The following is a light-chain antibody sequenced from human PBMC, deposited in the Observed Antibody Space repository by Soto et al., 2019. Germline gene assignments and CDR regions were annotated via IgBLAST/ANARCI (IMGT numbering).Light chain of an antibody. CDR1: QSIGTD. CDR2: TAS. V-gene: IGKV3-15*01. CDR3: KQYSDWPPLT. J-gene: IGKJ4*01. Sequence: EIVMTQSPATLSLSPGERATLSCRASQSIGTDLAWYQHKPGQAPRLLINTASTRATGVPARFSGSGSGTEFSLPISSLQSEDGAVYYCKQYSDWPPLTFGGGTKVEI.